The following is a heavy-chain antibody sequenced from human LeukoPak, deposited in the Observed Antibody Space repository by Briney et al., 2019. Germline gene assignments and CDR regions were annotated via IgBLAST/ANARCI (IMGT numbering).Heavy chain of an antibody. Sequence: PGGSLRLSCAASGFTFSCYAMTWVRQAPDKGLEWVSAISGSDGSTYYADSVKGRFTISRDDSQNTLYLQMNSLSAEDTAVYYCAKVETSGGANCYALDYWGQGTLVTVSS. CDR1: GFTFSCYA. D-gene: IGHD2-2*01. J-gene: IGHJ4*02. CDR2: ISGSDGST. CDR3: AKVETSGGANCYALDY. V-gene: IGHV3-23*01.